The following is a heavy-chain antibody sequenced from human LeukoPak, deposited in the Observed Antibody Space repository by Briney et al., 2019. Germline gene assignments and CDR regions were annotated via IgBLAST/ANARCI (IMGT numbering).Heavy chain of an antibody. V-gene: IGHV3-74*01. Sequence: GGSLRLSCATSGFTFTTFWMHWVRQAPGKGLVWVSRINHDGSSTNYADSVKGRFTISRDNAKNTVYLQMNSLRAEDTAVYYCAELGITMIGGVWGNGTTVTISS. J-gene: IGHJ6*04. CDR3: AELGITMIGGV. CDR2: INHDGSST. D-gene: IGHD3-10*02. CDR1: GFTFTTFW.